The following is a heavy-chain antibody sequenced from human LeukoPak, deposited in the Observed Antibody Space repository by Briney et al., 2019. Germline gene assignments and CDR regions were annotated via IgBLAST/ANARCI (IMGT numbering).Heavy chain of an antibody. V-gene: IGHV4-39*07. CDR2: IYYSGST. J-gene: IGHJ3*02. CDR3: ASRVYSSGLGDDAFDI. CDR1: GGSISSSSYY. D-gene: IGHD6-19*01. Sequence: SETLSLTCTVSGGSISSSSYYWGWIRQPPGKGLEWIGSIYYSGSTYYNPSLKSRVPITVDTSKNQFSLKLSSVTAADTAVYYCASRVYSSGLGDDAFDIWGQGTMVTVSS.